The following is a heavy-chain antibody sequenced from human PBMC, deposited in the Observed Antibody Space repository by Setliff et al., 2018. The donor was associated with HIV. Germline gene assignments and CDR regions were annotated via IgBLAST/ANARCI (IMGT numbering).Heavy chain of an antibody. V-gene: IGHV4-4*07. D-gene: IGHD6-19*01. Sequence: ETLSLTCTVSGGSISSHYWSWIRQPAGKGLEWIGHVYTTGSASYNPSLESRVTILEALSKNQFSLNLDSVTAADTAVYFCARALAGGSGWNYFDLWGPGTLVTVSS. J-gene: IGHJ4*02. CDR1: GGSISSHY. CDR2: VYTTGSA. CDR3: ARALAGGSGWNYFDL.